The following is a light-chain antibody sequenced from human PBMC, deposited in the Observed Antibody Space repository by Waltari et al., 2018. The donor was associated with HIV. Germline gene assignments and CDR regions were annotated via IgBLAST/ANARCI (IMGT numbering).Light chain of an antibody. Sequence: QSALTQPRSVSESPGQSITISCTGTSSDVGSYNLVSWYQQHPGKAPKLMIYEGSKRPSGVSNRFSGSKSGNTASLTISGLQAEDEADYYCCSYAGSSLYVFGTGTKVTVL. CDR3: CSYAGSSLYV. CDR1: SSDVGSYNL. J-gene: IGLJ1*01. V-gene: IGLV2-23*01. CDR2: EGS.